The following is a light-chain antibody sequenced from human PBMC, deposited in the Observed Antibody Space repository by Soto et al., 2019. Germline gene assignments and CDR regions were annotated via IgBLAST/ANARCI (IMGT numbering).Light chain of an antibody. CDR3: QQYDKQPVT. V-gene: IGKV1-33*01. CDR2: DVS. Sequence: DVQMTQSPSSLSASVGDRVTITCQASQDISNFLNWYHQAPGKAPQLLIYDVSNLQPGVASRFSGSGSGTDFTFTISTLLPEDIGTFYCQQYDKQPVTFGGGTKVEIK. CDR1: QDISNF. J-gene: IGKJ4*01.